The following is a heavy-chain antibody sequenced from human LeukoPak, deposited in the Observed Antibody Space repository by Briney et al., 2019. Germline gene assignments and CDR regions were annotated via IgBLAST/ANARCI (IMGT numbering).Heavy chain of an antibody. V-gene: IGHV1-2*02. CDR3: ARDRPKLRFLEWSQYYFDY. J-gene: IGHJ4*02. CDR1: GYTFTGYY. D-gene: IGHD3-3*01. Sequence: ASVKVSCKGSGYTFTGYYMHWVRQAPGQGLEWMGWINPNSGGTNYAQKFQGRVTMTRDTSISTAYMELSRLRSDDTAVYYCARDRPKLRFLEWSQYYFDYWGQGTLVTVSS. CDR2: INPNSGGT.